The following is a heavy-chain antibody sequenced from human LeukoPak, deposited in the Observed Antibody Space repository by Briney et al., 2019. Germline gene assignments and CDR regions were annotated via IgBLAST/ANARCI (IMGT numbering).Heavy chain of an antibody. CDR3: TRVIVATKDY. V-gene: IGHV3-49*04. CDR2: IRSKAYGGTT. Sequence: GRSRRLSCTGSGFTFGDYAMNWVRQAPGKGLEWVGFIRSKAYGGTTEYAASVKGRFTISRDDSKSIAYLQMNSLRTEDTAVYYCTRVIVATKDYWGQGTLVTVSS. J-gene: IGHJ4*02. D-gene: IGHD5-12*01. CDR1: GFTFGDYA.